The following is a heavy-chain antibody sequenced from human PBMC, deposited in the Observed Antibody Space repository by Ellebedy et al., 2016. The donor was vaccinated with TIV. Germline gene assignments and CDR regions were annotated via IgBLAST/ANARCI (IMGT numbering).Heavy chain of an antibody. CDR1: GFTFSSYG. CDR2: IWYDGSNK. D-gene: IGHD4-17*01. CDR3: ARGMSYGDPPAWFDP. V-gene: IGHV3-33*01. Sequence: GESLKISCAASGFTFSSYGMHWVCQAPGKGLEWVAVIWYDGSNKYYADSVKGRFTISRDNSKNTLYLQMNSLRAEDTAVYYCARGMSYGDPPAWFDPWGQGTLVTVSS. J-gene: IGHJ5*02.